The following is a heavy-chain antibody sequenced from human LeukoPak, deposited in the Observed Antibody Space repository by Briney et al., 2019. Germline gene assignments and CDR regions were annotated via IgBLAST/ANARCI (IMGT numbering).Heavy chain of an antibody. J-gene: IGHJ5*02. CDR1: GFTFSSYG. D-gene: IGHD3-9*01. V-gene: IGHV3-30*02. Sequence: SGGSLRLSCAASGFTFSSYGMHWVRQPPGKGLEWVAFIRYDGSNKYYPAFVKGRFTISRDNCKITLYLQMNSQRSEDTAVYYCAGKIVLRYFDWLLGPPRFDPWGQGTLVTVSS. CDR3: AGKIVLRYFDWLLGPPRFDP. CDR2: IRYDGSNK.